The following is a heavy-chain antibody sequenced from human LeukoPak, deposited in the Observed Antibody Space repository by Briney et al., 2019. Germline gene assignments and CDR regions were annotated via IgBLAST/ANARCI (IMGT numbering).Heavy chain of an antibody. J-gene: IGHJ1*01. CDR2: INHSGNT. V-gene: IGHV4-34*01. CDR3: ARLDPRYCSGGTCYFVTEYFQH. CDR1: GGSFSGYY. Sequence: SETLSLTCAAYGGSFSGYYWSWIRQPPGKGLEWIGEINHSGNTNFNPSLKSRVTISVDTSKNQFSLKLSSVTAADTAVYYCARLDPRYCSGGTCYFVTEYFQHWGQGTLVTVSS. D-gene: IGHD2-15*01.